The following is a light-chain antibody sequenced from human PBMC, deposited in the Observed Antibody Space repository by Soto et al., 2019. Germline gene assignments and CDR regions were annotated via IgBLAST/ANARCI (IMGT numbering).Light chain of an antibody. J-gene: IGKJ5*01. Sequence: EIVLTQSPATLSLSPGERATLSCRASQSVSSYLAWYQQKPGQAPRLLIYDASNRATGSPASFSGSGSGTAFTLTISSLEPEDVAVYYCEQRSNWPPPITFGQGTRLEIK. CDR1: QSVSSY. CDR3: EQRSNWPPPIT. CDR2: DAS. V-gene: IGKV3-11*01.